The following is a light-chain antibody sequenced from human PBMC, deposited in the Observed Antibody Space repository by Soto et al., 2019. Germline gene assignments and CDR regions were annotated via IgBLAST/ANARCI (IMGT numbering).Light chain of an antibody. Sequence: SVLTQSPGTLSLSPGERGTLSCRASQSIGDNDLAWYQQKPGQAPRLLIYGASTRATGIPDRFSGSGSGTDFTLTISRLEPEDFAVYYCQQYGSSPHFGGGTKVDIK. V-gene: IGKV3-20*01. CDR2: GAS. J-gene: IGKJ4*01. CDR3: QQYGSSPH. CDR1: QSIGDND.